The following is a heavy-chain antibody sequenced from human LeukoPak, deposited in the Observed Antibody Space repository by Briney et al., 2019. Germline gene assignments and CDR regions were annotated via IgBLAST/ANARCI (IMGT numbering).Heavy chain of an antibody. D-gene: IGHD1-26*01. Sequence: GRSLRLSCAASGFALQNYDMHWVRQAPGGGLEWVSSVSWDNGHIAYADSVKGRFSISRDNAKNSLYLQMSSLRPEDTALYYCARGPGWALHKRYFDSWGQGALVIVSS. CDR1: GFALQNYD. CDR2: VSWDNGHI. V-gene: IGHV3-9*01. CDR3: ARGPGWALHKRYFDS. J-gene: IGHJ4*02.